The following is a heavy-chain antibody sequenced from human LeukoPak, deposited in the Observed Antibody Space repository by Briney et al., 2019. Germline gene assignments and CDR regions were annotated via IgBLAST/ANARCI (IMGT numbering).Heavy chain of an antibody. Sequence: PGGSLRLSCAASGFTFNTYAMSWARQAPGKGLEWVSGISASGGGTYYADSVRGRFTVSRDDSKNTLYLQMNSLRAEDTAIYYCAKLLNNSSSYWGQGTLVTVSS. CDR2: ISASGGGT. J-gene: IGHJ4*02. CDR1: GFTFNTYA. V-gene: IGHV3-23*01. D-gene: IGHD6-6*01. CDR3: AKLLNNSSSY.